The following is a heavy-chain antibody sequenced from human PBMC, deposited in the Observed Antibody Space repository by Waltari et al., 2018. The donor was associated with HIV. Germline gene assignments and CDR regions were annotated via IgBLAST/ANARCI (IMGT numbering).Heavy chain of an antibody. CDR3: ASVTDSGTALAN. Sequence: QVHLVQSGAEVKKPGSSVRASFKTSGYSFHAYFFYWVRQAPGRALEWVGMINPNSRETKSAQRLEGRVTLTRDLSTSTGYMELSRLTPDDTAVYYCASVTDSGTALANWGQGTLISVSS. CDR2: INPNSRET. D-gene: IGHD3-10*01. J-gene: IGHJ4*02. V-gene: IGHV1-2*02. CDR1: GYSFHAYF.